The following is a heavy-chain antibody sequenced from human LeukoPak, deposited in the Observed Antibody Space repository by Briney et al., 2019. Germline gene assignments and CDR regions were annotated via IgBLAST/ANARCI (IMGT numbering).Heavy chain of an antibody. CDR1: GCSVSSGSYY. D-gene: IGHD5-12*01. V-gene: IGHV4-61*01. J-gene: IGHJ4*02. CDR3: ATMPAYSGYEFDY. Sequence: SETLSLTCTVSGCSVSSGSYYRSWIRQPPGKGLEWIAYIYYSGSTNYNPSLKSRVTISVDTSKNQFSLKLTSVTAADTAVYYCATMPAYSGYEFDYWGQGTLVTVSS. CDR2: IYYSGST.